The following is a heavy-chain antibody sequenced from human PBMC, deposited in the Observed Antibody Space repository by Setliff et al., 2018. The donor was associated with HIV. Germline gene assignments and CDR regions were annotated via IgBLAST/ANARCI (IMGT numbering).Heavy chain of an antibody. J-gene: IGHJ3*02. D-gene: IGHD3-22*01. CDR1: GFTFNSSW. CDR2: IKSKSDGGTA. CDR3: AREMSSYYYDSSGYSHDAFDI. Sequence: PGGSLRLSCVASGFTFNSSWMTWVRQAPGKGLEWVGRIKSKSDGGTADYAAPVKGRFTISRDDSTNTMYLQMNSLKTEATAVYYCAREMSSYYYDSSGYSHDAFDIWGQGTMVTVS. V-gene: IGHV3-15*01.